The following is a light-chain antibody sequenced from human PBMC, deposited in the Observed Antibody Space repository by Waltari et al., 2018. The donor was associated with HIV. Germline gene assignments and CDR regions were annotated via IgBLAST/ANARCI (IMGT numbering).Light chain of an antibody. V-gene: IGLV2-14*01. CDR3: SSYTTSSTPVV. CDR1: SSDVSSYTY. Sequence: QSALTQPASVSGSPGQSISISCTGTSSDVSSYTYVSWHQLHPGKAPKLIIYEVNNRPSGVSNRFSGSKSGNTSSLTISGLQAEDEADYYCSSYTTSSTPVVFGGGTKLTVL. J-gene: IGLJ2*01. CDR2: EVN.